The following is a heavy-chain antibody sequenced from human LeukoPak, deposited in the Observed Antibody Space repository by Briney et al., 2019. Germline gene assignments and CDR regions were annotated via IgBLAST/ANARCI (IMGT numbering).Heavy chain of an antibody. J-gene: IGHJ4*02. D-gene: IGHD1-26*01. Sequence: PSETLSLTCTVSGGSISSYYWSWVRQPPGKGLEWIGYIYYSGSTNYNPSLKSRVTISVDTSKNQFSLKLSSVTAADTAVYYCASGIVGATMEFDYWGQGTLVTVSS. CDR3: ASGIVGATMEFDY. V-gene: IGHV4-59*01. CDR2: IYYSGST. CDR1: GGSISSYY.